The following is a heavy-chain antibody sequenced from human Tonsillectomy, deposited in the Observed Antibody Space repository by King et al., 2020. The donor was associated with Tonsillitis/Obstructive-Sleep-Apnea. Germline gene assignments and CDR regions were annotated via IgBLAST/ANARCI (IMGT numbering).Heavy chain of an antibody. CDR3: ARGAEVLSDSPFDY. CDR1: GGTFSSYA. Sequence: QLVQSGAEVKKPGSSVKVSCKASGGTFSSYAISWVRQAPGQGLEWMGRIIPILGIANYAQKFQGRVTITADKSTSTAYMELSRLRSEDTAVYYCARGAEVLSDSPFDYWGQGTLVTVSS. D-gene: IGHD2-15*01. J-gene: IGHJ4*02. CDR2: IIPILGIA. V-gene: IGHV1-69*09.